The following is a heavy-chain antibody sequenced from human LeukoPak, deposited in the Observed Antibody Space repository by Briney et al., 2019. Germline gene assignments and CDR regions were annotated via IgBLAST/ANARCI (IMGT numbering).Heavy chain of an antibody. CDR3: ARDSSETPWDV. J-gene: IGHJ6*04. D-gene: IGHD6-19*01. CDR1: GGSLSSHY. V-gene: IGHV4-4*07. CDR2: INNSGTT. Sequence: SETLSLTCTVCGGSLSSHYWSWVGQPAGKGPEWSGRINNSGTTIYNPSLTGRATISVDTSNNQFSLKLSSVAAADTAVYYCARDSSETPWDVWGKGTTVTISS.